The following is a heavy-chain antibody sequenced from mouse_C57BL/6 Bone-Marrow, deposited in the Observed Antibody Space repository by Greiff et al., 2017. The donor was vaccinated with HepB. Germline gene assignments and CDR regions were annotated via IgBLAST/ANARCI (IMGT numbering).Heavy chain of an antibody. V-gene: IGHV1-72*01. Sequence: QQSCKASGYTFTSYWMHWVKQRPGRGLEWIGRIDPNSGGTKYNEKFKSKATLTVDKPSSTAYMQLSSLTSEDSAVYYCARDYYGSRTYAMDYWGQGTSVTVSS. D-gene: IGHD1-1*01. J-gene: IGHJ4*01. CDR2: IDPNSGGT. CDR1: GYTFTSYW. CDR3: ARDYYGSRTYAMDY.